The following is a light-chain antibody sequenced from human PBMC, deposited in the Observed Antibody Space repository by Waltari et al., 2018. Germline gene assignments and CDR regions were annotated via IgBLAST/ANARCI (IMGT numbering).Light chain of an antibody. Sequence: EIVLTQSPATLSLSPGERATLSCRASQSVNSYLAWYQQKPGQAPRPLIYGASNRATGIPARFSGSWSGTDFTLTISSLEPEDFAFYYCQQRSNWPLTFGPGTKVDIK. CDR1: QSVNSY. CDR3: QQRSNWPLT. J-gene: IGKJ3*01. V-gene: IGKV3-11*01. CDR2: GAS.